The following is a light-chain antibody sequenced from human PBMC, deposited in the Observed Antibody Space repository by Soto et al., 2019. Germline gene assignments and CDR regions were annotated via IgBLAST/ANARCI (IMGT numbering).Light chain of an antibody. CDR2: SAS. J-gene: IGKJ2*01. CDR1: QGMRDA. CDR3: LQHSDYPFT. Sequence: DIQMNQSPSSLSASVGDRVTITCRALQGMRDALGWYQQKTGKVPKRLIYSASRLQNGVPSRFRGSGSETVFTLTISRLQPEDFATYFGLQHSDYPFTCGRGTRLEI. V-gene: IGKV1-17*01.